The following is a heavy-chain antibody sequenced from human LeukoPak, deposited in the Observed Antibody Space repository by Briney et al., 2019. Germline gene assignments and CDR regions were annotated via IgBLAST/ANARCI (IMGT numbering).Heavy chain of an antibody. J-gene: IGHJ5*02. CDR3: AKSLTILPFDP. CDR1: GFTFSDYV. V-gene: IGHV3-23*01. D-gene: IGHD3-3*01. CDR2: INHNGEMI. Sequence: GGSQRLSCAASGFTFSDYVMSWVGKAPGKGLERVSYINHNGEMIYYADSVKGRFTISRDNSKNTLYLQMNSLRAEDTAVYYCAKSLTILPFDPWGQGTLVTVSS.